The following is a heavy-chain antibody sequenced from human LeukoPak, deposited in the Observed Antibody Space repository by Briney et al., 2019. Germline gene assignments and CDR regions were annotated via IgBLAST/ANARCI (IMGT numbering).Heavy chain of an antibody. V-gene: IGHV4-34*01. J-gene: IGHJ6*03. D-gene: IGHD6-13*01. CDR2: VNHSGTT. CDR1: GGSFSGYY. CDR3: ASSRGYSSSLWYYYMDV. Sequence: PSETLSLTCAVYGGSFSGYYWSWIRQPPGKGMEWIGEVNHSGTTNYNPSLKSRVTISIDTSKNQFSLKLSSVTAADTAVYYCASSRGYSSSLWYYYMDVWGKGMTVTVSS.